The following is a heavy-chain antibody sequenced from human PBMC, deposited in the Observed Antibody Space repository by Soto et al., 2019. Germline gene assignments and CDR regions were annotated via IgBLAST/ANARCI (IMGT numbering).Heavy chain of an antibody. CDR3: ARGKALDI. V-gene: IGHV1-69*13. D-gene: IGHD6-6*01. CDR1: GGTFSSFA. CDR2: TIPILGTA. Sequence: ASVKVSCRASGGTFSSFAINWVRQAPGQGPEWMGGTIPILGTANYAQNFQGRVTIIADETTNTASLEPTSLRSEDTAVYYCARGKALDILGQGTTVTVSS. J-gene: IGHJ6*02.